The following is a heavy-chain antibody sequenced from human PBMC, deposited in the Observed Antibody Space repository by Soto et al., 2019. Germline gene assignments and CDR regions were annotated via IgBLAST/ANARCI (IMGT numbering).Heavy chain of an antibody. J-gene: IGHJ5*01. CDR2: INHRGST. D-gene: IGHD6-19*01. CDR3: ARAERGIAVAGTRGISFWFDS. Sequence: SETLTLTCAVYGGSFSGYNWSWIRKTPGKGLECIGEINHRGSTNYTPSLTSRVTISVDTSTNQFSLKLSSVTAADTAVYYCARAERGIAVAGTRGISFWFDSWGQGTLVTVSS. V-gene: IGHV4-34*01. CDR1: GGSFSGYN.